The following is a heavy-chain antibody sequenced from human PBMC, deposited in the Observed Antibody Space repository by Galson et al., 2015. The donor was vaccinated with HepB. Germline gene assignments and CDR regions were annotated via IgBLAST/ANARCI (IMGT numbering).Heavy chain of an antibody. CDR1: GDTFSKFA. D-gene: IGHD2-2*01. J-gene: IGHJ5*02. V-gene: IGHV1-69*13. CDR3: AITRGIEVIPGALEDDWFDP. Sequence: SVKVSCKASGDTFSKFAFSWVRQAPGQGLEWMGGIIPLHSTTSYAQKFKGRVTITADELTGSAYMELRSLRSEGTAVYYCAITRGIEVIPGALEDDWFDPWGQGTLVTVSS. CDR2: IIPLHSTT.